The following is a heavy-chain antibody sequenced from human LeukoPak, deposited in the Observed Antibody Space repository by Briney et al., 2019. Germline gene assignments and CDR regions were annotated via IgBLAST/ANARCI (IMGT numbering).Heavy chain of an antibody. Sequence: SETLSLTCTVSGGSLRGCYWSWSRQPARKGLEWIGRIYTSGNTNYNPSLKSRVTMSVDTSKNQFSLKLNSVTAADTAVYYCARDSGYDLTWGQGTLVTVSS. CDR2: IYTSGNT. D-gene: IGHD5-12*01. J-gene: IGHJ5*02. CDR3: ARDSGYDLT. V-gene: IGHV4-4*07. CDR1: GGSLRGCY.